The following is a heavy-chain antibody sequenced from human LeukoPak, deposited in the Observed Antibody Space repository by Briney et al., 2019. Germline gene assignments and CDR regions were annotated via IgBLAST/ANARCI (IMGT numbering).Heavy chain of an antibody. CDR1: GYSISSGYY. Sequence: TSETLSLTCTVSGYSISSGYYWGWIRQPPGKGLEWIGYIYYSGSTNYKPSLKRRVTISVDTSKNQFSLKLSSVTAADTAVYYCARETSQKGAHYMDVWGKGTTVTISS. D-gene: IGHD3-16*01. J-gene: IGHJ6*03. V-gene: IGHV4-61*01. CDR2: IYYSGST. CDR3: ARETSQKGAHYMDV.